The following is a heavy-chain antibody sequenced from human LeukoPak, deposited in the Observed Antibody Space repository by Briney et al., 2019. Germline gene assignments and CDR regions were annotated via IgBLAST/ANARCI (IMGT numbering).Heavy chain of an antibody. CDR2: IYYSGST. V-gene: IGHV4-30-4*08. CDR1: GGSISSGDYY. D-gene: IGHD6-13*01. J-gene: IGHJ6*03. Sequence: SETLSLTCTVSGGSISSGDYYWSWIRQPPGKGLEWIGYIYYSGSTYYNPSLKSRVTISVDTSKNQFSLKLSSVTAADTAVYYCARDLPYSSSWYNYYYMDVWGKGTTVTVSS. CDR3: ARDLPYSSSWYNYYYMDV.